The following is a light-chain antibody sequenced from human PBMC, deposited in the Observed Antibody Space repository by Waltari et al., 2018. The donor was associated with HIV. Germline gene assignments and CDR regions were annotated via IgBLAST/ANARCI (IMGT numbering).Light chain of an antibody. CDR1: QSVLYSSNNKNY. CDR2: WAS. Sequence: TQSPDSLAVSLGERATINCKSSQSVLYSSNNKNYLAWYQQKPGQPPKLLIYWASTRESGVPDRFSGSGSGTDFTLTISSLQAEDVAVYYCQQYYSTPPWYTFGQGTKLEIK. V-gene: IGKV4-1*01. CDR3: QQYYSTPPWYT. J-gene: IGKJ2*01.